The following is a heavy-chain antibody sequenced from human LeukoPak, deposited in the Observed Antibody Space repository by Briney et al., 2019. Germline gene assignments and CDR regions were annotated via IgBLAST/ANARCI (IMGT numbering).Heavy chain of an antibody. V-gene: IGHV3-30*03. J-gene: IGHJ3*02. CDR1: GFTVSSNY. CDR2: ISDDGSSK. D-gene: IGHD2-2*03. Sequence: GGSLRLSCAASGFTVSSNYMSWVRQAPGKGLEWAAVISDDGSSKFYADSVKGRFTIFRDNSKNTLFLQINSLRPEDTAVYYCARVDDLDAFDIWGQGTLVTVSS. CDR3: ARVDDLDAFDI.